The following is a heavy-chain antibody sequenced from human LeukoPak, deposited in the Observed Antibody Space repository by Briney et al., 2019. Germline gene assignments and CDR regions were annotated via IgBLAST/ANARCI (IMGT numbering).Heavy chain of an antibody. CDR2: IIPIFGTA. CDR1: GGTFSSYA. CDR3: ARGGGAQYYYYMDV. Sequence: GASVKVSCKASGGTFSSYAISWVRQAPGQGLEWMGRIIPIFGTANYAQKFQGRVTITADKSTRTAYMELSSLRPEDTAVYYCARGGGAQYYYYMDVWGKGTTVTVSS. D-gene: IGHD3-16*01. V-gene: IGHV1-69*06. J-gene: IGHJ6*03.